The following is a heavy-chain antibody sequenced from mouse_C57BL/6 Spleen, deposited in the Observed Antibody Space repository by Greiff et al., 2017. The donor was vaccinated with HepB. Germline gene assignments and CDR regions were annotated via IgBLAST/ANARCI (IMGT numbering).Heavy chain of an antibody. CDR2: INPSTGGT. J-gene: IGHJ1*03. Sequence: VQLQQSGPELVKPGASVKISCKASGYSFTGYYMNWVKQSPEKSLEWIGEINPSTGGTTYNQKFKAKATLTVDKSSSTAYMQIKSLTSEDSAVYYCAIITTDWYFDVWGTGTTVTVAS. D-gene: IGHD1-1*01. V-gene: IGHV1-42*01. CDR1: GYSFTGYY. CDR3: AIITTDWYFDV.